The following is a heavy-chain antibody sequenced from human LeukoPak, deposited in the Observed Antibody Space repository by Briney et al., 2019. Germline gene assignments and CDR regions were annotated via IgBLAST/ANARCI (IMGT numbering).Heavy chain of an antibody. V-gene: IGHV1-69*05. J-gene: IGHJ6*02. CDR3: ARSPIAAAGPVTWYYYYYGMDV. CDR1: GGTFSSYA. CDR2: IIPIFGTA. Sequence: SVKVSCKASGGTFSSYAISWVRQAPGQGLEWMGGIIPIFGTANYAQKFQGRVTITTDESTSTAYMELSSLRSEDTAVYYCARSPIAAAGPVTWYYYYYGMDVWGQGTTVTVSS. D-gene: IGHD6-13*01.